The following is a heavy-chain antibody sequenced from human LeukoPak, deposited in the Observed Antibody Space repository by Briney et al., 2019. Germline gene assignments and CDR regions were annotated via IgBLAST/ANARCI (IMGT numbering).Heavy chain of an antibody. CDR3: AKGDTSRGAFDI. V-gene: IGHV3-23*01. CDR2: ISGSGGNT. CDR1: GFTFSGYA. D-gene: IGHD3-10*01. Sequence: GGSLRLSCAASGFTFSGYAVSWVRQAPGKGLAWVSGISGSGGNTDYAESVKGRFSISRDNSQNTLYLQMNSLRAEDTAVYYCAKGDTSRGAFDIWGQGTMVTVSS. J-gene: IGHJ3*02.